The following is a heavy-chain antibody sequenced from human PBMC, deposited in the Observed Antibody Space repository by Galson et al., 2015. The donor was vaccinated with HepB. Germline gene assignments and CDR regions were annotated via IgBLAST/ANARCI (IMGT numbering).Heavy chain of an antibody. CDR3: AEVTHYYYGMDV. J-gene: IGHJ6*02. CDR2: IYYSGST. V-gene: IGHV4-59*12. Sequence: ETLSLTCVVSGGFISSSYYWSWIRQPPGKGLEWIGYIYYSGSTNYNPSLKSRVTISVDTSKNQFSLKLSSVTAADTAVYYCAEVTHYYYGMDVWGQGTTVTVPS. CDR1: GGFISSSYY. D-gene: IGHD4-23*01.